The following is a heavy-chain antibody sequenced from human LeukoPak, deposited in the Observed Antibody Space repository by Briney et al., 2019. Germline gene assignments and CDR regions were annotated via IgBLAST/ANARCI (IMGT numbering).Heavy chain of an antibody. V-gene: IGHV3-43*02. D-gene: IGHD2-21*02. J-gene: IGHJ4*02. CDR1: GFTLRNYA. CDR3: AKASNCGGDCHFDY. CDR2: ISGDTT. Sequence: GGSLRLSCAASGFTLRNYAMSWVRQAPGKGLEWVSAISGDTTYDADSVKGRFTISRDNSKNSLYLQMNSLRTEDTALYYCAKASNCGGDCHFDYWGQGTLVTVSS.